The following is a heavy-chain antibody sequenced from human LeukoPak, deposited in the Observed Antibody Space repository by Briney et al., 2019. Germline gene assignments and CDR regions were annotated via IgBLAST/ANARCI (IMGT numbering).Heavy chain of an antibody. CDR3: ATDLSGYYDSSGSY. CDR2: FDPEDGET. Sequence: ASVKVSCKVSGYTLTELSMHWVRQVPGKGLEWMGGFDPEDGETIYAQKFQGRVTMTEDTSTDTAYMELSSLRSEDTAVYYCATDLSGYYDSSGSYWGQGTLVTVSS. V-gene: IGHV1-24*01. D-gene: IGHD3-22*01. CDR1: GYTLTELS. J-gene: IGHJ4*02.